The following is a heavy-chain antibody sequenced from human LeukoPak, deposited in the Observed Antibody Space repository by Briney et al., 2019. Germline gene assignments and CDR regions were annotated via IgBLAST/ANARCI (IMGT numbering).Heavy chain of an antibody. CDR3: ARDLFTSSWYRWFDP. J-gene: IGHJ5*02. V-gene: IGHV4-4*07. Sequence: SETLSLTCSVSGGSITYYWSWIRQPAGKGLEWIGRIYSSGSTNYNPSLKSRVTISEDTSKNQFSLKLTSVTAADTAVYYCARDLFTSSWYRWFDPWGQGTLVTVSS. D-gene: IGHD6-13*01. CDR2: IYSSGST. CDR1: GGSITYY.